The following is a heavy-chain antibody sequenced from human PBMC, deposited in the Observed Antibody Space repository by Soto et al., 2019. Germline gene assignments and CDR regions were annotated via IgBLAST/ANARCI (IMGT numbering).Heavy chain of an antibody. D-gene: IGHD2-15*01. CDR3: ARGIETGQLDP. CDR1: GYTFTRYT. V-gene: IGHV1-3*01. CDR2: INPDNGNT. J-gene: IGHJ5*02. Sequence: QVQLVQSGAEVKKPGASVKISCKASGYTFTRYTMNWVRQAPGQRLEWMGWINPDNGNTKSSQQFQDRVIITSDTSASTAYIDLSSLSSEDTAVYYGARGIETGQLDPWGQGTLVTVSS.